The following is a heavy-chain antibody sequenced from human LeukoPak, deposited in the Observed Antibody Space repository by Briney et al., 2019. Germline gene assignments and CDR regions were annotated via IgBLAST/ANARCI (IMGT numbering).Heavy chain of an antibody. J-gene: IGHJ3*02. CDR1: GFTFSIYW. CDR3: ASSLVGDGRGYDALDI. CDR2: INSHGTST. V-gene: IGHV3-74*01. D-gene: IGHD3-22*01. Sequence: HGGSLRLSCAASGFTFSIYWMSWVRQGPGKGLVWVSRINSHGTSTNYADSVKGRFTVSRDNSKNTLYLQMNSLRVEDTAVYYCASSLVGDGRGYDALDIWGHGTMVIVSS.